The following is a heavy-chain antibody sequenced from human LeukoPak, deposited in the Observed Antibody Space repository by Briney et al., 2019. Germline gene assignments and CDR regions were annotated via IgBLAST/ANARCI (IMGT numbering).Heavy chain of an antibody. CDR3: ARDWRGNRDY. CDR2: INTNTGNP. J-gene: IGHJ4*02. V-gene: IGHV7-4-1*02. D-gene: IGHD1-14*01. Sequence: WMGWINTNTGNPTYAQGFTGRFVFSLDTSVSTAYLQISSLKAEDTAVYYCARDWRGNRDYWGQGTLVTVSS.